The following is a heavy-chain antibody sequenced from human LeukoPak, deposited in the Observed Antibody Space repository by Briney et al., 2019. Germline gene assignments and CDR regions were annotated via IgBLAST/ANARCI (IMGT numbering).Heavy chain of an antibody. D-gene: IGHD3-3*01. J-gene: IGHJ4*02. CDR3: ARERGRVVNYFDY. Sequence: SVKVSCMASGGTFSGYAISWVRQAPGQGLEWMGGIIPIFGTANYAQKFQGRVTITADESTSTAYMELSSLRSEDTAVYYCARERGRVVNYFDYWGQGTLVTVSS. CDR2: IIPIFGTA. V-gene: IGHV1-69*01. CDR1: GGTFSGYA.